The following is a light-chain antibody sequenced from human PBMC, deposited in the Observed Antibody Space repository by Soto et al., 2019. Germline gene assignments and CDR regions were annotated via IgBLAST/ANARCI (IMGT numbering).Light chain of an antibody. CDR1: QSISSY. CDR3: QQSHSTLLT. CDR2: TAS. Sequence: DIQMTQSPSSLSASVGDRATITCRASQSISSYLNWYQQKPGKAPKLLIYTASSLQSGVPSRFSGSGSGTDFTLTISSLQPEDFATYYCQQSHSTLLTFGGGTKVDIK. J-gene: IGKJ4*01. V-gene: IGKV1-39*01.